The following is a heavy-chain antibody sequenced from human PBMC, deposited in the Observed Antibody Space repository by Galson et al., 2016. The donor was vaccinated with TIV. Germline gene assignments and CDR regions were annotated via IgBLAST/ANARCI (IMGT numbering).Heavy chain of an antibody. CDR3: TRERRICGNNCYLSYYYGMDV. Sequence: SLRLSCAASALTVSDNYMTWVRQAPGKGLEWVAIMSSGGSLNYADFVRGRFTVSRDNSKNTLYLQMNRLRTDDTAIYYCTRERRICGNNCYLSYYYGMDVWGQGTTVTVSS. V-gene: IGHV3-66*02. D-gene: IGHD2-21*01. CDR1: ALTVSDNY. CDR2: MSSGGSL. J-gene: IGHJ6*02.